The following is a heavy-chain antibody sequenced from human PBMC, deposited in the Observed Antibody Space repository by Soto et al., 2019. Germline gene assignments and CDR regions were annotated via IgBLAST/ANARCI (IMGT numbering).Heavy chain of an antibody. V-gene: IGHV3-23*01. Sequence: GGSLRLSCAASGFTVSSSYAMSWVRQAPGKGLEWVSAISGSGGSTYYADSVKGRFTISRDNSKNTLYLQMNSLRAEDTAVYYCAKDRVTTGPNWFDPWGQGTLVTVSS. CDR1: GFTVSSSYA. J-gene: IGHJ5*02. D-gene: IGHD1-1*01. CDR2: ISGSGGST. CDR3: AKDRVTTGPNWFDP.